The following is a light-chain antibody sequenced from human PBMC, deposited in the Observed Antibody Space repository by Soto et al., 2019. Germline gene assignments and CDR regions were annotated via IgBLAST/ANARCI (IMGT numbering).Light chain of an antibody. CDR2: DDR. Sequence: SYELTQPPSVSVAPGQTARITRGGSNIGRKSVHWYQQKPGQAPVVVVYDDRDRPSGIPERFSGSNSGNTATLTISRVEAGDDADYSCQLWDSNSDHVVFGGGTKLTVL. CDR1: NIGRKS. CDR3: QLWDSNSDHVV. V-gene: IGLV3-21*02. J-gene: IGLJ2*01.